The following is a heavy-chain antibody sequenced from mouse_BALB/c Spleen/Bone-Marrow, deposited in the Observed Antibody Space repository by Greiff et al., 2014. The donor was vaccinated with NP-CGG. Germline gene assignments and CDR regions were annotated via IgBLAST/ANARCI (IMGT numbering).Heavy chain of an antibody. Sequence: VHLVESGPELVKPGASVRISCKASGYTFTSYYIYWVRQRPGQGLEWIGWIYPGDFNTKFNEKFKGKATLTADKSSSTASMQLSSLTSEDSAVYFCARKSQRAYDSMNYWGQGTSVTVSS. CDR3: ARKSQRAYDSMNY. CDR1: GYTFTSYY. D-gene: IGHD2-4*01. CDR2: IYPGDFNT. V-gene: IGHV1S56*01. J-gene: IGHJ4*01.